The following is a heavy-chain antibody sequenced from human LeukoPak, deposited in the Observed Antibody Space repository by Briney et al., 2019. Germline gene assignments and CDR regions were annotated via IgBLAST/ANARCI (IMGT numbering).Heavy chain of an antibody. Sequence: RGASQQISCKGSGSSFTSYWIGWVRQLPGKGLEWMGIIYPGDSDTRYSPSFQGPVTISADKSISTAYLQWSSLKASDTAMYYCASSPFYYDSSGYLRVDAFDIWGQGTMVTVSS. D-gene: IGHD3-22*01. CDR1: GSSFTSYW. V-gene: IGHV5-51*01. CDR3: ASSPFYYDSSGYLRVDAFDI. CDR2: IYPGDSDT. J-gene: IGHJ3*02.